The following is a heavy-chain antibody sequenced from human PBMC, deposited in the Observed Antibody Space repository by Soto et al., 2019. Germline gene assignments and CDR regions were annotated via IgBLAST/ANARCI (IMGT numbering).Heavy chain of an antibody. V-gene: IGHV4-39*07. J-gene: IGHJ6*02. CDR3: ARVSGSYYYGMDV. Sequence: SETLSLTCTVSGGSITSSSYYWGWIRQPPGKGLEWIGSIYYSGSTNYNPSLKSRVTISVDKSKNQSSLKLSSVTAADTAVYYCARVSGSYYYGMDVWGQGTTVTVSS. CDR2: IYYSGST. D-gene: IGHD1-26*01. CDR1: GGSITSSSYY.